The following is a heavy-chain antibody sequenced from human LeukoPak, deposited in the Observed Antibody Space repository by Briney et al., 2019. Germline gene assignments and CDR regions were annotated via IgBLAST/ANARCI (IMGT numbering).Heavy chain of an antibody. CDR2: INPNSGGT. J-gene: IGHJ4*02. CDR1: GYTFTGYY. CDR3: ARIKVPAAIGYFDY. V-gene: IGHV1-2*02. D-gene: IGHD2-2*02. Sequence: ASVKVSCKASGYTFTGYYMHWVRQAPGQGLEWMGWINPNSGGTNYAQKFQGRVTMTRDTSISTAYMELSRLRSEDTAVYYCARIKVPAAIGYFDYWGQGTLVTVSS.